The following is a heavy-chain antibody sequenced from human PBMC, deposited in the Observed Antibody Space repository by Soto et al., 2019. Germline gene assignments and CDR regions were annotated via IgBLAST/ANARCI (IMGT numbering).Heavy chain of an antibody. CDR3: AHMPPFPHYYDSSGYFDY. D-gene: IGHD3-22*01. Sequence: QSGPTLVNPTQTLTLTCTFSGFSLSTSGVGVGWIRQPPGKALEWLALIYWDDDKRYSPSLKSRLTITKDTSKNQVVLTMTNMDPVDTATYYCAHMPPFPHYYDSSGYFDYWGQGTLVTVSS. CDR1: GFSLSTSGVG. CDR2: IYWDDDK. V-gene: IGHV2-5*02. J-gene: IGHJ4*02.